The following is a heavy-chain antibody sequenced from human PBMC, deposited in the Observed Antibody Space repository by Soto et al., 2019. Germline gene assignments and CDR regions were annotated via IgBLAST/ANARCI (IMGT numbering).Heavy chain of an antibody. CDR3: TGITWFRGMEV. Sequence: PSQNLSLTCVISVDGVSSNSAGWNWIMQSPSRGLEWLGRTYYKSKWNNDYALSVKSRITINPDTSKNQFSLHLYSVTPEDTAVYYCTGITWFRGMEVWGQGTPVTVSS. CDR1: VDGVSSNSAG. V-gene: IGHV6-1*01. D-gene: IGHD3-10*01. CDR2: TYYKSKWNN. J-gene: IGHJ6*02.